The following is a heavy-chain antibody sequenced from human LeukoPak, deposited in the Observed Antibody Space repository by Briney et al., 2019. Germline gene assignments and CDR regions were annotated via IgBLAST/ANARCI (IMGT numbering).Heavy chain of an antibody. J-gene: IGHJ5*02. D-gene: IGHD6-13*01. CDR3: ARAKAAAGAGGNWFDP. CDR2: INAGNGNT. CDR1: GYTFTSYA. V-gene: IGHV1-3*01. Sequence: ASVKVSCKASGYTFTSYAMHWVRQAPGQRLEWMGWINAGNGNTKYSQKFQGRVTITRDTSASTAYMELSSLRSEDTAVYYCARAKAAAGAGGNWFDPWGQGTLVTVSS.